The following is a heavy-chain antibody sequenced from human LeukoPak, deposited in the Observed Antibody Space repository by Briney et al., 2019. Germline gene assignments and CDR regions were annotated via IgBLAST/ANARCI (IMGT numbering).Heavy chain of an antibody. CDR2: INHSGST. V-gene: IGHV4-34*01. CDR1: GGSFSGYS. Sequence: PSETLSLTCAVYGGSFSGYSWSWIRQPPGKGLEWIGEINHSGSTNYNPSLKSRVTIPVDTSKKQFSLKLSSVTAADTAVYYCARGRLLMWFDPWGQGTLVTVSS. J-gene: IGHJ5*02. D-gene: IGHD3-16*01. CDR3: ARGRLLMWFDP.